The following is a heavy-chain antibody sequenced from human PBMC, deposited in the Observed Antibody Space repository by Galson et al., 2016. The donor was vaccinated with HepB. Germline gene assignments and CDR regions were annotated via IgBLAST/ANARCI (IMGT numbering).Heavy chain of an antibody. CDR3: ARDYAGMDA. CDR2: TRNKARGYTT. J-gene: IGHJ6*02. D-gene: IGHD3-16*01. V-gene: IGHV3-72*01. CDR1: GFTLSDYY. Sequence: SLRLSCAVSGFTLSDYYMEWVRQAPGKGLEWVARTRNKARGYTTEYAGSVKGRFTISRDDSKNSVDLQMNSLKTEDTAVYYCARDYAGMDAWGQGTTVTVSS.